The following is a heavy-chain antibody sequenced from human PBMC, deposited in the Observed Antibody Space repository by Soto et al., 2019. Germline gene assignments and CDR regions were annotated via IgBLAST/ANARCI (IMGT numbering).Heavy chain of an antibody. CDR1: GFTFSNYD. CDR2: ISTAGNT. Sequence: EVQLVESGGDLVQPGGSLRLSCAASGFTFSNYDMHWVRPATGKGLEWVSTISTAGNTYSPGSVKGRFTISRENAKNSLYLQMNSLRVDDTAVYYCARGMDSGLYYFDYWGRGTLVTVSS. D-gene: IGHD2-2*03. CDR3: ARGMDSGLYYFDY. J-gene: IGHJ4*02. V-gene: IGHV3-13*01.